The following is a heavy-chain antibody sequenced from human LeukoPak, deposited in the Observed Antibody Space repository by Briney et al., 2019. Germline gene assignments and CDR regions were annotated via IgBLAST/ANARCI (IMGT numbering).Heavy chain of an antibody. D-gene: IGHD5-24*01. CDR3: ARSEMATTIDY. J-gene: IGHJ4*02. V-gene: IGHV4-59*08. CDR2: VHYTGST. CDR1: GGSISSHF. Sequence: SETLSLTCTVSGGSISSHFWSWIRQPPGKGLEWIAYVHYTGSTNYNPSLKSRVTIAMDTSKNQFSLRLRSVTAADTAVYYCARSEMATTIDYWGQGTLVTVSS.